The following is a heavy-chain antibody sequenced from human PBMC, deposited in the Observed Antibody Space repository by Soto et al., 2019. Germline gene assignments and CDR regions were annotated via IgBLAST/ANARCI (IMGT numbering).Heavy chain of an antibody. D-gene: IGHD6-19*01. Sequence: QVQLQESGPGLVKPSETLSLTCTVSGGSISSYYWSWVRLPPEKGLEWIGYIYYSGNTYYNPSLKSRVTISIDTSKTQCSLKLSSVIAADTAVYYCASHTVAGTSAFTSWGQGTMVTVSS. J-gene: IGHJ3*01. V-gene: IGHV4-59*08. CDR3: ASHTVAGTSAFTS. CDR1: GGSISSYY. CDR2: IYYSGNT.